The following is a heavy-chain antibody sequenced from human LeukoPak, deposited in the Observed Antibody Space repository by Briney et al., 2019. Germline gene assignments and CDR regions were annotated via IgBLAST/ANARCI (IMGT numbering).Heavy chain of an antibody. CDR2: ISSTGGTT. CDR1: GITFSSYG. V-gene: IGHV3-23*01. D-gene: IGHD1-26*01. Sequence: PGGSLRLSCAASGITFSSYGMSWVRQAPGKGLEWVSSISSTGGTTYYADSVKGRFTISRDNSRNTLYLQMNSLRAEDTAVYYCAREGTTTSFDYWGQGTLVTVSS. CDR3: AREGTTTSFDY. J-gene: IGHJ4*02.